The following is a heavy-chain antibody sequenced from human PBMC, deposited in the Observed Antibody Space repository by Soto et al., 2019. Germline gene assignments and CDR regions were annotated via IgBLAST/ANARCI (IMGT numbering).Heavy chain of an antibody. CDR2: ISGSGGST. Sequence: PGGSLRLSCAASGFTFSSYAMSWVRQAPGKGLEWVSAISGSGGSTYYADSVKGRFAISRDNSKNTLYLQMNSLRAEDTAVYYCAKDLGSSSWFDAFDIWGQGTMVTVSS. J-gene: IGHJ3*02. CDR1: GFTFSSYA. D-gene: IGHD6-13*01. CDR3: AKDLGSSSWFDAFDI. V-gene: IGHV3-23*01.